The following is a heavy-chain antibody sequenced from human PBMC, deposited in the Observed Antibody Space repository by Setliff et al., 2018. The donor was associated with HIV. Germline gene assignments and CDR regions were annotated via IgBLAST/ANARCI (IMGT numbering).Heavy chain of an antibody. J-gene: IGHJ4*02. Sequence: SETLSLTCTVSGGSISSGSYYGGWVRQPAGKGLAWIGHVYTSVSTNYNPSLKSRVTTSVDTSKNQFSLKVSSVPAADTSVYYCARVDSAQGDYYFHYWCQGTLVTVSS. CDR1: GGSISSGSYY. CDR3: ARVDSAQGDYYFHY. CDR2: VYTSVST. V-gene: IGHV4-61*09. D-gene: IGHD2-15*01.